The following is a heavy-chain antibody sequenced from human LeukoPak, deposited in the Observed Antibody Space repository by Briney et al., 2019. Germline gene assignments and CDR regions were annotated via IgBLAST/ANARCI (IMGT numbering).Heavy chain of an antibody. Sequence: GGSLRLSCAASGFTFSSYWMHWVRQAPGKGLVWVSRINSDGSSTSYADSVKGRFTISRDNAKNTLYLQMNSLRAEEKAVYYCARGTTVTKGAGWGQGTLVTVSS. D-gene: IGHD4-17*01. J-gene: IGHJ4*02. CDR1: GFTFSSYW. CDR3: ARGTTVTKGAG. CDR2: INSDGSST. V-gene: IGHV3-74*01.